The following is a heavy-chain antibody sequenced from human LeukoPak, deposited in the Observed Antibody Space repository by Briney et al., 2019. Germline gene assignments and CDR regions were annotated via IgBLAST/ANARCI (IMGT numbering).Heavy chain of an antibody. CDR3: ATLQFDYSNSDY. CDR1: GGSISSSSYY. CDR2: IYYSGST. V-gene: IGHV4-39*07. J-gene: IGHJ4*02. D-gene: IGHD4-11*01. Sequence: SETLSLTCTVSGGSISSSSYYWGWIRQPPGKGLEWIGSIYYSGSTYYNPSLKSRVTISVDTSKNQFSLKLSSVTAADTAVYYCATLQFDYSNSDYWGQGTLDTVSS.